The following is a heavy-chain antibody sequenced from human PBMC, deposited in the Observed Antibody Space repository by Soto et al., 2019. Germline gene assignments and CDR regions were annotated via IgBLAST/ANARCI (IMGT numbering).Heavy chain of an antibody. D-gene: IGHD3-3*01. CDR1: GFTFSSYE. J-gene: IGHJ5*02. CDR2: ISSSGSTI. V-gene: IGHV3-48*03. Sequence: GWSLRLSFAASGFTFSSYEMNWVRQAPGKGLEWVSYISSSGSTIYYADSMKGRFTISRDNAKNSLYLQMNSLRDEATAVYYCVVLAVLAWGQGTLVTVYS. CDR3: VVLAVLA.